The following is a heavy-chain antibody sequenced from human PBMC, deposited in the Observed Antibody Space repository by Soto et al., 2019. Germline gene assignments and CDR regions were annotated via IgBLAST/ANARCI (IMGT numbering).Heavy chain of an antibody. V-gene: IGHV3-53*01. Sequence: EAQLVESGGGLIQPGWSLRLSCAASGFTVSDNYITWVRQAPGKGLEWVSLLYSGGRIYYADSVKGRFTISRDTSKTTLYLEMNSLRTEDTAVYYCARSDRDYAYALNVWGQGTTVTVSS. CDR3: ARSDRDYAYALNV. CDR1: GFTVSDNY. J-gene: IGHJ6*02. D-gene: IGHD3-16*01. CDR2: LYSGGRI.